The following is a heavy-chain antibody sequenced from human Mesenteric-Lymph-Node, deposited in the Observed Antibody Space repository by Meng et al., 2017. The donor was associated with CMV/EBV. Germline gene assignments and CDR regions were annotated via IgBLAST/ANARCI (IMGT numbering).Heavy chain of an antibody. CDR3: ATDAHDLWSGRNWFDP. J-gene: IGHJ5*02. Sequence: GESLKISCAASGFTFSSYAMHWVRQAPGKGLEWVAVISYDGSNKYYADSVKGRFTISRDNSKNTLYLQMNSLTTEDTAVYYCATDAHDLWSGRNWFDPWGQGTLVTVSS. CDR1: GFTFSSYA. D-gene: IGHD3-3*01. V-gene: IGHV3-30*04. CDR2: ISYDGSNK.